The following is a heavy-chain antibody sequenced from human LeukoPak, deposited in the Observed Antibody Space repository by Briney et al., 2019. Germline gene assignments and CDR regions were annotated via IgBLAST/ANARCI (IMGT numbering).Heavy chain of an antibody. CDR3: ARVNGDYVYYFDY. V-gene: IGHV4-31*03. CDR1: GGSISSGGYY. CDR2: IYYSGST. Sequence: SETLSLTCTVSGGSISSGGYYWSWIRQHPGKGLEWIGYIYYSGSTYYNPSLKSRVTISVDTSKNQFSLNLSSVTAADTAVYYCARVNGDYVYYFDYWGQGTLVTVSS. D-gene: IGHD4-17*01. J-gene: IGHJ4*02.